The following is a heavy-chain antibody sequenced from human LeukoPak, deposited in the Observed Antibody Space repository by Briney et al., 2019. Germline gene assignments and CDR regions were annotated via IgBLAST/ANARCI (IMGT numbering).Heavy chain of an antibody. CDR2: IYYSGST. J-gene: IGHJ5*02. D-gene: IGHD2-2*01. Sequence: PSETLSLTCTVSGGSISSSSYYWGWIRQPPGKGLEWIGSIYYSGSTYYNPSLKSRVTISVGTSKNQFSLKLSSVTAADTAVCYCATVVVLATQLRYNWFDPWGQGTLVTVSS. V-gene: IGHV4-39*07. CDR1: GGSISSSSYY. CDR3: ATVVVLATQLRYNWFDP.